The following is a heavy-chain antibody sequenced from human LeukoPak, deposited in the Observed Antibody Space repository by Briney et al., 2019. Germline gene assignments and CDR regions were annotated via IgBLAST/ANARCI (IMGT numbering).Heavy chain of an antibody. CDR2: IYYSGST. J-gene: IGHJ5*02. D-gene: IGHD6-13*01. V-gene: IGHV4-39*07. CDR1: GGSISSNTYY. CDR3: ARDEGIAPYNWFDP. Sequence: SETLSLTCTVSGGSISSNTYYWGWIRQPPGKGLEWIGSIYYSGSTYYNPSLKSRVTISVDTSKNQFSLKLSSVTAADTAVYYCARDEGIAPYNWFDPWGQGTLVTVSS.